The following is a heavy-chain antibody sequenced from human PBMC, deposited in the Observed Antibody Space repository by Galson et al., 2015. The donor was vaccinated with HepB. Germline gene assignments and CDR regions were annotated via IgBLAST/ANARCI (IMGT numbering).Heavy chain of an antibody. CDR3: ARGTVRVAPIFDNWFDP. Sequence: SVKVSCKASGYTFTSHGISWVRQAPGQGLEWMGWISPYNGNTNYAQNLQDRVTMTTDTATSTAYMELSSLKSDDTAVYYCARGTVRVAPIFDNWFDPWGQGTLVTVSS. CDR1: GYTFTSHG. V-gene: IGHV1-18*01. CDR2: ISPYNGNT. J-gene: IGHJ5*02. D-gene: IGHD2-15*01.